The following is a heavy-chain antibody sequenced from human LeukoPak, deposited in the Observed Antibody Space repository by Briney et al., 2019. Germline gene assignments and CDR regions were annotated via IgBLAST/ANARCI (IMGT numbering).Heavy chain of an antibody. CDR1: GFTFSSYA. V-gene: IGHV3-30*03. CDR2: ISYDGSNK. D-gene: IGHD3-22*01. CDR3: ATNSGYSNYGMDV. Sequence: GGSLRLSCAASGFTFSSYAIHWVRQAPGKGLEWVAVISYDGSNKYYADSVKGRFTISRDNSKNTLHLQMNSLRAEDTAVYYCATNSGYSNYGMDVWGQGTTVTVSS. J-gene: IGHJ6*02.